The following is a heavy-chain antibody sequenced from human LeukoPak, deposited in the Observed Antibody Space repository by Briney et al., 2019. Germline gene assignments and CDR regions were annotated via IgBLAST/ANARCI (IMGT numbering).Heavy chain of an antibody. J-gene: IGHJ4*02. Sequence: SGTLSLTCGVSGDPMSNNNWWTWVRQPPGKGLEWIAEIHHSGDNHKNPSLQSRVYISLDKSKKQFSLNLNSVTAADTAVYYCARIHCSVGGCFYFDYWGQGILVTVSS. D-gene: IGHD2-15*01. CDR2: IHHSGDN. CDR3: ARIHCSVGGCFYFDY. V-gene: IGHV4-4*02. CDR1: GDPMSNNNW.